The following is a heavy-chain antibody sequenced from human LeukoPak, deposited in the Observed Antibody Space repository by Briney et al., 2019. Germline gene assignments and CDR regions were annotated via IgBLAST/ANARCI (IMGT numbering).Heavy chain of an antibody. Sequence: ASVKASCKASGYTFTSYGISWVRQAPGQGLEWMGWISAYNGNTNYAQKLQGRVTMTTDTSTSTAYMELRSLRSDDTAVYYCARAITAAKYYYYYYMDVWGKGTTVTVSS. V-gene: IGHV1-18*01. J-gene: IGHJ6*03. CDR1: GYTFTSYG. CDR3: ARAITAAKYYYYYYMDV. D-gene: IGHD2-2*01. CDR2: ISAYNGNT.